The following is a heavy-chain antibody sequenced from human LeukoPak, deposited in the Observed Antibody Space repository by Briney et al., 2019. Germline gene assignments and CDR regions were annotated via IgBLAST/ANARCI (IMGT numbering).Heavy chain of an antibody. CDR2: INPNSGGT. J-gene: IGHJ5*02. V-gene: IGHV1-2*06. CDR1: GYTFTGYY. D-gene: IGHD4-11*01. Sequence: ASVKVSCKASGYTFTGYYMHWVRQAPGQGLEWMGRINPNSGGTNYAQKFQGRVTMTRDTSISTAYMELSRLRSDDTAVYYCATLTTVSEWSDPWGQGTLVTVSS. CDR3: ATLTTVSEWSDP.